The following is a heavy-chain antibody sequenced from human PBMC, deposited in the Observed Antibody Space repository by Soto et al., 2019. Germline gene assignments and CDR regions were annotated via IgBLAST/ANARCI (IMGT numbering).Heavy chain of an antibody. Sequence: PGGSLRLACAASGFTFSSYAMHWARQAPGKGLEWVAVISYDGSNKYYAESVKGRFTISRDNSKNTLYLQMNSLRAEDTAVYYCARDWGRYGSGSYYDDFDYWGQGTLVTVSS. CDR1: GFTFSSYA. V-gene: IGHV3-30-3*01. CDR3: ARDWGRYGSGSYYDDFDY. CDR2: ISYDGSNK. J-gene: IGHJ4*02. D-gene: IGHD3-10*01.